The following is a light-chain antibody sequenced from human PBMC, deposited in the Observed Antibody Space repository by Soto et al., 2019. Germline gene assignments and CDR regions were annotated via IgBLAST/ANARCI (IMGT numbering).Light chain of an antibody. CDR1: QSISSSH. V-gene: IGKV3-20*01. Sequence: EIVLTQSPGTLSLSPGERATLSCRASQSISSSHLVWYQQKPGQAPRLLIYGASSRATGIPDRFSGSGSGTDFTLTISRLEPEDFAVYYCHQYGTSPRTFGGGTKVEI. CDR2: GAS. J-gene: IGKJ4*01. CDR3: HQYGTSPRT.